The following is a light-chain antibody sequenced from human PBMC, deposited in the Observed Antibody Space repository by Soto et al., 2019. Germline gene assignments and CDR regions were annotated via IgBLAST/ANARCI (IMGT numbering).Light chain of an antibody. CDR2: EVS. Sequence: QSALTQPPSASGSPGQSVTISCTGTISDVGGYHYVSWYQQHPGKAPKLMIYEVSKRPSGVPNRFSGSKSGNTASLTVSGLQADDEADYFCSSDAGSNIFVFGTGTKVTVL. J-gene: IGLJ1*01. V-gene: IGLV2-8*01. CDR1: ISDVGGYHY. CDR3: SSDAGSNIFV.